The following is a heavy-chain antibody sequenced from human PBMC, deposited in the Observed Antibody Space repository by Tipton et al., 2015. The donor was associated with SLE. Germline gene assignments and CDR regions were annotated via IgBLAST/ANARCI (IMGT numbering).Heavy chain of an antibody. CDR3: ATSPTVLADFDY. D-gene: IGHD1-26*01. CDR1: GFTFSSYG. V-gene: IGHV3-33*08. J-gene: IGHJ4*02. Sequence: SLRLSCAASGFTFSSYGMHWVRQAPGKGLEWVAVIWYDGTNEYYADSVKGRFTISRDNSKNTLYLQMNSLRAEDTAVYYCATSPTVLADFDYWGQGTLVTVSS. CDR2: IWYDGTNE.